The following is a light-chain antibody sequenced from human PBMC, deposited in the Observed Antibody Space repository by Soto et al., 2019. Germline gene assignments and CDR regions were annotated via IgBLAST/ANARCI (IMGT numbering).Light chain of an antibody. CDR3: QQFNTSPWT. V-gene: IGKV1-5*03. Sequence: DIQMTQSPSTLSASHGDRVTISCWASQSVSIWLAWYQQKPGRAPKLLIYKSSILESGVPSRFSGSGYGTEFNLTISSLQPDDFATYYCQQFNTSPWTFGQGTKVDIK. CDR2: KSS. J-gene: IGKJ1*01. CDR1: QSVSIW.